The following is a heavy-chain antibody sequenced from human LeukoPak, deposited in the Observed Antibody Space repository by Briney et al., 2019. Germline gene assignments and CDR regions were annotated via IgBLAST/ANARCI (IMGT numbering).Heavy chain of an antibody. CDR1: GFTFDDYA. Sequence: GGSLRLSCAASGFTFDDYAMHWVRQAPGKGLEWVSLISWDGGSTYYADSVKGRFTISRDNSKNSLYLQMNSLRAEDTALYYCAKDSLQLEGPRYSSSWLPTFGMDVWGQGTTVTVSS. V-gene: IGHV3-43D*03. CDR3: AKDSLQLEGPRYSSSWLPTFGMDV. D-gene: IGHD6-13*01. CDR2: ISWDGGST. J-gene: IGHJ6*02.